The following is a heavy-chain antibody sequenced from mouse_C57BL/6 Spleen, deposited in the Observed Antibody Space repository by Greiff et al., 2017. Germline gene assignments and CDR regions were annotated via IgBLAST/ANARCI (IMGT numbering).Heavy chain of an antibody. D-gene: IGHD3-1*01. J-gene: IGHJ3*01. V-gene: IGHV1-69*01. CDR2: IDPSDSYT. CDR1: GYTFTSYW. Sequence: VQLQQSGAELVMPGASVKLSCKASGYTFTSYWMHWVKQRPGPGLEWIGEIDPSDSYTNYNQKFKGKSTLTVDKSSSSAYMQLSSLTSEDSACYYCARRRDGPWFAYWGQGTLVTVSA. CDR3: ARRRDGPWFAY.